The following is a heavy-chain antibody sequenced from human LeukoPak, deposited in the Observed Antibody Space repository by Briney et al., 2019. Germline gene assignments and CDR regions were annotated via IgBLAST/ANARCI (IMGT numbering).Heavy chain of an antibody. D-gene: IGHD4-17*01. Sequence: GGSLRLSCAASGFTFSSYSMNWGRQAPGKGLEWVSYISSSSSTIYYADSVKGRFTISRDNAKNSLYLQMNSLRGDYMAVYKCAREPDYDAFDYWGQGTMVTVSS. CDR2: ISSSSSTI. J-gene: IGHJ4*02. CDR3: AREPDYDAFDY. V-gene: IGHV3-48*01. CDR1: GFTFSSYS.